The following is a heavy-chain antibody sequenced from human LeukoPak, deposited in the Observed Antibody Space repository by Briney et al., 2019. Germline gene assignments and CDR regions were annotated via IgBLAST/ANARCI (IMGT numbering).Heavy chain of an antibody. J-gene: IGHJ4*02. CDR2: VESKVHGVTT. CDR3: SGHMTRADY. V-gene: IGHV3-15*04. D-gene: IGHD2-21*01. CDR1: GFTSSDAW. Sequence: GALRLSCAAPGFTSSDAWMSWVRQAPRQGLGWGARVESKVHGVTTDYPAPVNANFTIPRDDPENKLFLQMKSWKTEATCGYYGSGHMTRADYWGQGTLVTVSS.